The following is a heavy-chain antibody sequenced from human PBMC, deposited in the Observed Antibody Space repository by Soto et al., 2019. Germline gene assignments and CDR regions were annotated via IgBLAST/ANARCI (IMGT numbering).Heavy chain of an antibody. V-gene: IGHV1-18*01. CDR3: AREGTTIRNYDYDYYGMDV. CDR2: ISAFTGNT. Sequence: QVQLVQSGAEVKKPGALVKVSCKASDYTFTSYGISWVRQAPGQGLEWMGWISAFTGNTKYAQKVQGRVTMTTDTSTSTAYRELRSLRSDDTAGYYGAREGTTIRNYDYDYYGMDVWGQGTTVTVSS. D-gene: IGHD3-10*01. J-gene: IGHJ6*02. CDR1: DYTFTSYG.